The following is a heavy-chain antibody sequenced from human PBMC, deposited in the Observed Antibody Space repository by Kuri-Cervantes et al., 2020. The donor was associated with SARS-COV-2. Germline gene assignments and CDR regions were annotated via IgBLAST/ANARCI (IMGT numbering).Heavy chain of an antibody. CDR3: AKVANWGDRDAFDI. Sequence: GSLRLSCAVYGGSFSGYYWSWIRQPPGKGLEWIAFIYYSGNTNYNPSLKSRVTVSVDTSNNQFSLRLNSVTAADTAVYYCAKVANWGDRDAFDIWGQGTRVTVSS. J-gene: IGHJ3*02. CDR1: GGSFSGYY. V-gene: IGHV4-59*01. CDR2: IYYSGNT. D-gene: IGHD7-27*01.